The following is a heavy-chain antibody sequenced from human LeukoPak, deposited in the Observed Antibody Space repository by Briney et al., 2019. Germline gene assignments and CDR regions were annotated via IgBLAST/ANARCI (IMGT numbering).Heavy chain of an antibody. Sequence: GGSLRLSCAASGFTFSSYSMHWVRQAPGKGLEFVSATSSNGRRTYYANSVKGRFTISRDISKNTLYLQMGSLRAEDMAVYYCARVDYGSGCDSWGQGTLVTVSS. CDR1: GFTFSSYS. CDR3: ARVDYGSGCDS. V-gene: IGHV3-64*01. CDR2: TSSNGRRT. J-gene: IGHJ4*02. D-gene: IGHD6-19*01.